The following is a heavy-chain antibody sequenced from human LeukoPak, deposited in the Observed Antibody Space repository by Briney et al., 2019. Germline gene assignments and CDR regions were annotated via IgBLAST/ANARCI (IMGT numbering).Heavy chain of an antibody. Sequence: GASVKVSCKASGYTFTSYGISWVRQAPGQGLEWMGWISAYNGNTNYAQKLQGRVTMTTDTSTSTAYMELRSLRSDDTAAYYCARGATTTVTTRLLNELRYFQDWGQGTLVTVSS. V-gene: IGHV1-18*01. CDR2: ISAYNGNT. CDR3: ARGATTTVTTRLLNELRYFQD. J-gene: IGHJ1*01. D-gene: IGHD4-17*01. CDR1: GYTFTSYG.